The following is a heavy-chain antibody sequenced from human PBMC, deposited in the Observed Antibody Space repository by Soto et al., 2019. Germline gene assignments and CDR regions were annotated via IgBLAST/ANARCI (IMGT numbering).Heavy chain of an antibody. V-gene: IGHV3-73*01. CDR3: TRLISAAQDY. CDR1: GFVFKDSS. J-gene: IGHJ4*02. CDR2: IRDRAYNYAT. Sequence: GGSLRLSCVASGFVFKDSSIHWVRQASGKGLEWVGRIRDRAYNYATAYTASVKGRFTISRDDSTNTAYLQMNSLRTEDTAIYYCTRLISAAQDYWGQGTLVTVLL. D-gene: IGHD3-10*01.